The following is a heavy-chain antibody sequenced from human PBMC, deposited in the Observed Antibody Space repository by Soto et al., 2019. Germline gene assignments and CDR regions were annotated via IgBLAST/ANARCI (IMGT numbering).Heavy chain of an antibody. CDR3: ARGLVRRWYLDY. CDR2: INAGNGNT. J-gene: IGHJ4*02. Sequence: APVKFSCKASGYTFTSSAMHWVRQSPGQRLEWMGWINAGNGNTKYSQKFQGRVTITRDTSASTAYMELSSLRSEDTAVYYCARGLVRRWYLDYWGQGPLVTV. V-gene: IGHV1-3*01. D-gene: IGHD6-19*01. CDR1: GYTFTSSA.